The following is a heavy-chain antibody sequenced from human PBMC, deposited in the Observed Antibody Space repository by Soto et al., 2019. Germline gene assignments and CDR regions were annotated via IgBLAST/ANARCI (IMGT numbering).Heavy chain of an antibody. CDR3: ARDESIAEVDGKANWFDP. V-gene: IGHV6-1*01. J-gene: IGHJ5*02. CDR2: TYYRSKWYN. Sequence: SQTLSLTCVISGDSVSSNSAAWNWIRQSPSRGLEWLGRTYYRSKWYNDYAVSVKSRITINPDTSKNQFSLQLNSVTPEDTAVYYCARDESIAEVDGKANWFDPWGQGTLVTVSS. D-gene: IGHD6-6*01. CDR1: GDSVSSNSAA.